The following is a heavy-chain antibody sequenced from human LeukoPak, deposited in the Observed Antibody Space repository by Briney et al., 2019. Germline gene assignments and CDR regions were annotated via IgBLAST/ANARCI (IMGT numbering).Heavy chain of an antibody. V-gene: IGHV1-69*05. Sequence: ASVKVSCKASGGTFSSYAISWVRQAPGQGLEWMGRIIPIFGTANYAQKFQGRVTITTDESTSTAYMELSSLRSEDTAVYYCARATAYSSSSYAFDIWGQGTMVTVSS. CDR2: IIPIFGTA. D-gene: IGHD6-13*01. CDR3: ARATAYSSSSYAFDI. CDR1: GGTFSSYA. J-gene: IGHJ3*02.